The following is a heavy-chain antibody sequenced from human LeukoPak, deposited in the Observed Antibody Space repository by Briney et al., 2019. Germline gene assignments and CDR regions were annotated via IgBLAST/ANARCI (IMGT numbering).Heavy chain of an antibody. V-gene: IGHV4-59*08. CDR3: ARHGTISSESYFDY. Sequence: SETLSLTCTVSGGSISSYYWSWIRQPPGKGLEWIGFFDYSGSTNYNPSLKSRVTGFVDTSKNQVSLRLSSVTAADTAVYYCARHGTISSESYFDYWGQGALVTVSS. CDR1: GGSISSYY. D-gene: IGHD1-14*01. J-gene: IGHJ4*02. CDR2: FDYSGST.